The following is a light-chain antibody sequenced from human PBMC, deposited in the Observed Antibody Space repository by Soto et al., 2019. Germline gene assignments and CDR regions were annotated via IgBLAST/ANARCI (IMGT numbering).Light chain of an antibody. V-gene: IGLV3-21*02. CDR3: QVWDISTDHVL. Sequence: SSVLTQPPSVSVAPRQTATITCGGDNIGTKSVHWSQQRPGQAPVLVVQGNGDRPSGIPERFSGSSSGNTATLTINRVEAGDEADYYCQVWDISTDHVLFGGGTKLTVL. CDR1: NIGTKS. J-gene: IGLJ3*02. CDR2: GNG.